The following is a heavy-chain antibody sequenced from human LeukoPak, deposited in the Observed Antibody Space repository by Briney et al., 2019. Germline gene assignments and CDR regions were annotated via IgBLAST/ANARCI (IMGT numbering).Heavy chain of an antibody. CDR3: PSRVFITPEAGYFDL. CDR2: IYYSGST. D-gene: IGHD3-22*01. V-gene: IGHV4-30-4*01. J-gene: IGHJ2*01. Sequence: SETLSLTCTVSGGSISSGDYYWSWIRQPPGKGLEWIGYIYYSGSTYYNPSLKSRVTISVDTSKNQFSLKLSSVTAADTAVYYCPSRVFITPEAGYFDLWARAPLVTVSS. CDR1: GGSISSGDYY.